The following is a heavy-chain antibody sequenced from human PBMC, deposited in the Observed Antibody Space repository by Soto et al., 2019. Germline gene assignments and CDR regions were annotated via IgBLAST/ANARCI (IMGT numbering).Heavy chain of an antibody. V-gene: IGHV4-34*01. D-gene: IGHD5-18*01. J-gene: IGHJ4*02. Sequence: SETLSLTCAVYGVSFSGSCWSWIRQPPGKGLEWIGEINHSGNTNYNPSLKSRVTISVDTSKNQFSLKLNSVTAADTAVYYCARGSNKDTAMVPFDYWGQRTLVTVSS. CDR3: ARGSNKDTAMVPFDY. CDR2: INHSGNT. CDR1: GVSFSGSC.